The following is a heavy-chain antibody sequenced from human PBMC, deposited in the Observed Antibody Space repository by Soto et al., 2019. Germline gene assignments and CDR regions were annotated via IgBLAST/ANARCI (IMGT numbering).Heavy chain of an antibody. V-gene: IGHV1-69*13. J-gene: IGHJ6*02. D-gene: IGHD5-18*01. Sequence: SVKVSCKGSGGTFSSYAISWVRQAPGQGLEWMGGIIPIFGTANYAQKFQGRVTITADESTSTAYMELSSLRSEDTAVYYCAEGPTXWGYSYAKNYYYYGMDVWGQGTTVTVSS. CDR3: AEGPTXWGYSYAKNYYYYGMDV. CDR1: GGTFSSYA. CDR2: IIPIFGTA.